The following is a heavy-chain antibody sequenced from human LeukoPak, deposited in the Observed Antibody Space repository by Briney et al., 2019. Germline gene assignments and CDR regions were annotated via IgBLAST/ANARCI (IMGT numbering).Heavy chain of an antibody. Sequence: KPSETLSLTCTVSGGSISSYYWSWIRQPPRKGLEWIGYIYYSGSTNYNPSLKSRVTISVDTSKNQFSLKLSSVTAADTAVYYCARRSGYSSSPLDYWGQGTLVTVSS. D-gene: IGHD6-13*01. J-gene: IGHJ4*02. CDR1: GGSISSYY. V-gene: IGHV4-59*01. CDR3: ARRSGYSSSPLDY. CDR2: IYYSGST.